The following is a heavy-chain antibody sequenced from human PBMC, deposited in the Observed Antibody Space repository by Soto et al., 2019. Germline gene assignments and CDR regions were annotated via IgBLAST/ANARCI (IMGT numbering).Heavy chain of an antibody. CDR2: IRSKANSYAT. V-gene: IGHV3-73*01. J-gene: IGHJ5*02. CDR1: GFTFSGSA. Sequence: PGGSLRLSCAASGFTFSGSAMHWVRQASGKGLEWVGRIRSKANSYATAYAASVKGRFTISRDDSKNTAYLQMNSLKTEDTAVYYCTRRNYDFWSGYPIDNWFDPWGQGTLVTVSS. D-gene: IGHD3-3*01. CDR3: TRRNYDFWSGYPIDNWFDP.